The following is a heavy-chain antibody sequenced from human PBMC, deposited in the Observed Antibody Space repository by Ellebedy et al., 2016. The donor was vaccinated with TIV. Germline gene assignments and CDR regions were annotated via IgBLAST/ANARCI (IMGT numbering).Heavy chain of an antibody. V-gene: IGHV3-7*01. D-gene: IGHD3-10*01. CDR1: GFTFSDSW. CDR3: AREGHMVRGVSTYYYYYYGMDV. CDR2: IKQDGSEK. Sequence: GESLKISCAASGFTFSDSWMSWVRPAPGKGLEWVANIKQDGSEKYYVDSVKGRFTISRDNAKNSLYLQMNSLRAEDTAVYYCAREGHMVRGVSTYYYYYYGMDVWGQGTTVTVSS. J-gene: IGHJ6*02.